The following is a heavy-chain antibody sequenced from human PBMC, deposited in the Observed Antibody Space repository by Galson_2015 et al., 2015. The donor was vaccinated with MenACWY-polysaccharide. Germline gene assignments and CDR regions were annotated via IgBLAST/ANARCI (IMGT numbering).Heavy chain of an antibody. V-gene: IGHV4-59*01. CDR2: IYYSGST. CDR3: ASTYSNSAPYFDY. J-gene: IGHJ4*02. Sequence: ATLSLTCPVSRGSISSYYWSWLRQPPGKGLEWIGYIYYSGSTNYNPSLKSRVTISVDTSKNQFYLRLSSVTAADTAVYYCASTYSNSAPYFDYWGQGTLVTVSS. CDR1: RGSISSYY. D-gene: IGHD6-6*01.